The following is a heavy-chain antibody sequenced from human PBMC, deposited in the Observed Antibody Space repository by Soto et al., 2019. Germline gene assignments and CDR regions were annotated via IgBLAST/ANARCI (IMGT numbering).Heavy chain of an antibody. V-gene: IGHV3-9*01. CDR1: GFTFDDYA. J-gene: IGHJ6*02. CDR3: AKVNCSSTSCYGYYGMDV. D-gene: IGHD2-2*01. CDR2: ISWNSGSI. Sequence: LRLSCAASGFTFDDYAMHWVRQAPGKGLEWVSGISWNSGSIGYADSVKGRFTISRDNAKNSLYLQMNSLRAEDTALYYCAKVNCSSTSCYGYYGMDVWGQGTTVTVSS.